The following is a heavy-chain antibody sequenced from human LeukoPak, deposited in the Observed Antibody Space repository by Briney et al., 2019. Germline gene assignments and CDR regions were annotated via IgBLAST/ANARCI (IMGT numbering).Heavy chain of an antibody. CDR3: ARRYYCDSSGEWGTYYFDY. CDR2: IYYSGST. D-gene: IGHD3-22*01. CDR1: GGSISSYY. Sequence: SETLSLTCTVSGGSISSYYWSWIRQPPGKGREGIGYIYYSGSTNYNPSLKSRVTISVDTSKNQFSLKLSSVTAADTAVYYCARRYYCDSSGEWGTYYFDYWGQGTLVTVSS. J-gene: IGHJ4*02. V-gene: IGHV4-59*01.